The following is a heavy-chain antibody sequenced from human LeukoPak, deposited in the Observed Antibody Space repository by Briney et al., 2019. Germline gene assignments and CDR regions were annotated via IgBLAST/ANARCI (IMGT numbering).Heavy chain of an antibody. V-gene: IGHV3-48*03. Sequence: GGSLRLSCAASGFTFSSYEMNWVRQAPGKGLEWVSYISSGGSPIYYADSVKGRFTISRDNAKKSLYLQMNNLRAEDTAVYYCARFVNSGYYNPRGHDYWGQGTLVTVSS. CDR2: ISSGGSPI. J-gene: IGHJ4*02. D-gene: IGHD3-22*01. CDR1: GFTFSSYE. CDR3: ARFVNSGYYNPRGHDY.